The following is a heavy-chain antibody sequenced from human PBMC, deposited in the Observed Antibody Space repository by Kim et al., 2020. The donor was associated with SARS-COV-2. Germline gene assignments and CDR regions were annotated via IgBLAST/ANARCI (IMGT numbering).Heavy chain of an antibody. J-gene: IGHJ6*02. CDR1: GFTFSSCA. CDR3: ATDLAQWLASRYFYGMDV. V-gene: IGHV3-30-3*01. CDR2: ISYDGSNK. Sequence: GGSLRLSCAASGFTFSSCAIHWVRQAPGKGLEWVAVISYDGSNKNYADSVKGRFTISRDNSKNTLYLHMNSLRIDYTALYYCATDLAQWLASRYFYGMDVWGQGTTVTVSS. D-gene: IGHD6-19*01.